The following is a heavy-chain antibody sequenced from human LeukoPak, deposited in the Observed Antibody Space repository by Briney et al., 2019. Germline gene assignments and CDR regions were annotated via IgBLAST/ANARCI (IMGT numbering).Heavy chain of an antibody. CDR2: IWYDGSNK. V-gene: IGHV3-33*06. J-gene: IGHJ6*04. Sequence: PGRSLRLSCAASGFTFSSYGMHWVRQAPGKGLEWVAVIWYDGSNKYYADSVKGRFTISRDNSKNTLYLQMNSLRAEDTAVYYCAKASYGSGPYYYGMDVWGKGTTVTVSS. D-gene: IGHD3-10*01. CDR1: GFTFSSYG. CDR3: AKASYGSGPYYYGMDV.